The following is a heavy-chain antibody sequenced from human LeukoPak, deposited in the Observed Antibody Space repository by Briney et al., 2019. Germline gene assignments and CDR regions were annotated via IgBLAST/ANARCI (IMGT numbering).Heavy chain of an antibody. Sequence: GGSLRLSCEASGFTFRSHGMHWVRQAPGKGLEWVAVIWFDGSHEYYVDSVKGRFTISRDNSKNTLYLRMNTLRGEDTAVYYCVRGLKRKAMWSGDTWGQGTLVTVSS. D-gene: IGHD2-21*01. CDR2: IWFDGSHE. J-gene: IGHJ5*02. V-gene: IGHV3-33*01. CDR1: GFTFRSHG. CDR3: VRGLKRKAMWSGDT.